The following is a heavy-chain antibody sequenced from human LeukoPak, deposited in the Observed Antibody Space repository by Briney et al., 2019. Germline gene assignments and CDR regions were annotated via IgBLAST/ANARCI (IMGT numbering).Heavy chain of an antibody. V-gene: IGHV1-18*01. CDR2: ISAYNGNT. CDR3: AREAYSSSSEAWYFDL. J-gene: IGHJ2*01. Sequence: GASVKVSCKASGYTFTSYGISWVRQAPGQGLEWMGWISAYNGNTNYAQKLQGRVTMTTDTSTSTAYMELRSLRSDDTAVYYCAREAYSSSSEAWYFDLWGRGTLVTVSS. CDR1: GYTFTSYG. D-gene: IGHD6-6*01.